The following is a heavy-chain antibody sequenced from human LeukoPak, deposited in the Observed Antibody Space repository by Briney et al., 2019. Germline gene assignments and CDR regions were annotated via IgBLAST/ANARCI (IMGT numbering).Heavy chain of an antibody. CDR1: GGSISSYY. V-gene: IGHV4-59*08. Sequence: PSETLSLTCTVSGGSISSYYWSWIRQPPGKGLEWIGYTYYSGSTNYNPSLKSRVTISVDTSKNQFSLKLSSVTAADTAVYYCARAGVLRFLESWGQGTLVTVSS. J-gene: IGHJ4*02. CDR3: ARAGVLRFLES. D-gene: IGHD3-3*01. CDR2: TYYSGST.